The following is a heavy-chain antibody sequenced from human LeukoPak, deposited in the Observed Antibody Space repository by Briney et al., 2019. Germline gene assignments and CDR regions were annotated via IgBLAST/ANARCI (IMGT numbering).Heavy chain of an antibody. CDR3: AKGNGDYRDTPVIFDY. Sequence: KSGGSLRLSCAASGFTFSSYSMNWVRQAPGKGLEWVSSISSSSSYIYYADSVKGRFTISRDNAKNSLYLQMNSLRAEDTALYYCAKGNGDYRDTPVIFDYWGQGTLVTVSS. CDR2: ISSSSSYI. J-gene: IGHJ4*02. D-gene: IGHD4-17*01. CDR1: GFTFSSYS. V-gene: IGHV3-21*04.